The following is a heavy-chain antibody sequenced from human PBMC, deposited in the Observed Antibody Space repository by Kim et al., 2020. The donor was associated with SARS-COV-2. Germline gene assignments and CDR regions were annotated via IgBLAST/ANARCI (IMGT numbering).Heavy chain of an antibody. CDR3: ARAHYSTNSPFFY. CDR1: GYTFSNYG. V-gene: IGHV1-18*01. D-gene: IGHD2-8*01. J-gene: IGHJ4*02. Sequence: ASVKVSCKASGYTFSNYGISWVRLAPGQGLESMGWISGSNGATKYAQKFQGRVTMTTDTSADTAYMELRSLRSDDTALYYCARAHYSTNSPFFYWGQGTLVTVSS. CDR2: ISGSNGAT.